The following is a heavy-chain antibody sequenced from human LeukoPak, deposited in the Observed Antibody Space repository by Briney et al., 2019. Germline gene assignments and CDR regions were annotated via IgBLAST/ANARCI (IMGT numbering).Heavy chain of an antibody. CDR2: IYYSGST. CDR3: ARAPKKGYYYGSGGFDY. CDR1: GGSVSSGSYY. Sequence: SETLSLTCTVSGGSVSSGSYYWSWIRQPPGKGLEWIGYIYYSGSTNYNPSLKSRVTISVDTSKNQFSLKLSSVTAADTAAYYCARAPKKGYYYGSGGFDYWGQGTLVTVSS. D-gene: IGHD3-10*01. J-gene: IGHJ4*02. V-gene: IGHV4-61*01.